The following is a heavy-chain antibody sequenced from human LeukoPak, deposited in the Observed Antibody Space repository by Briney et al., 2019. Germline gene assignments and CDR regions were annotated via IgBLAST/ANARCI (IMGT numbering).Heavy chain of an antibody. CDR3: ARQGYYGSGSSLIDY. J-gene: IGHJ4*02. D-gene: IGHD3-10*01. CDR2: IYYSGST. Sequence: KASETLSLTCTVSGGSISSYYWSWIRQPPGKGLEWIGYIYYSGSTNYNPSLKSRVTISVDTSKNQFSLKLSSVTAADTAVYYCARQGYYGSGSSLIDYWGQGTLVTVSS. CDR1: GGSISSYY. V-gene: IGHV4-59*08.